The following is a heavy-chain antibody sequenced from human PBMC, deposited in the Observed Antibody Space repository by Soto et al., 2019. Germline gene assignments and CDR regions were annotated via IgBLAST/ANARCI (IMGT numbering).Heavy chain of an antibody. CDR1: GGSIGSGGYY. Sequence: SETLSLTCTFSGGSIGSGGYYCSWIRQHPGKGLEWIGYIYYSGSTYYNPSLKSRVTISVDTSKNQFSLKLSSVTAADTAVYYCASSGYTSNHYGMDVWGQGPTVTRSS. V-gene: IGHV4-31*03. D-gene: IGHD6-13*01. CDR2: IYYSGST. CDR3: ASSGYTSNHYGMDV. J-gene: IGHJ6*01.